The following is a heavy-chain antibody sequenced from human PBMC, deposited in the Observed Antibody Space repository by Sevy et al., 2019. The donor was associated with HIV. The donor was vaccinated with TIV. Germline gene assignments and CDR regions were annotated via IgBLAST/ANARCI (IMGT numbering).Heavy chain of an antibody. V-gene: IGHV3-7*01. Sequence: GGSLRLSCAVSGFTFRNFWMSWVRQAPGKGLEWVANIRQDGSEKYYVDSVRGRFTISRDNAKNSLFLQLNSLRADDTAIYYSAKSYFCWGTGYGMDLWGRGTTVTDSS. CDR1: GFTFRNFW. D-gene: IGHD3-10*01. CDR3: AKSYFCWGTGYGMDL. CDR2: IRQDGSEK. J-gene: IGHJ6*02.